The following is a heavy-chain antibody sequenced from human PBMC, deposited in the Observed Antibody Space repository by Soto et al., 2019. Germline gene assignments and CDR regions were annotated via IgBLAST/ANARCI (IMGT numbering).Heavy chain of an antibody. V-gene: IGHV4-61*01. Sequence: PSETLSLTGSVSGGSVSNGSYYWSWMRQPLGIGQHWIADMYYSATTHYNLTLTDRVTISRDLSKNQFPMTLRSVTAADTAVYFCAKGIWNLPNPYYDLWGQGTLVTVSS. J-gene: IGHJ5*02. D-gene: IGHD2-21*01. CDR2: MYYSATT. CDR1: GGSVSNGSYY. CDR3: AKGIWNLPNPYYDL.